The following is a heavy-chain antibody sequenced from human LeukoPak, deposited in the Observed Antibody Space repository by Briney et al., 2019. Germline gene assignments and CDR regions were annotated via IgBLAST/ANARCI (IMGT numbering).Heavy chain of an antibody. J-gene: IGHJ4*02. CDR3: AREKGYRESSFDY. Sequence: GESLRLFCAASGFPFIDYSMIWVRQAPGKGLEWGSSISPSSSYTYYADSVKGRFTISRDNAKNPLYLQMGSLRDEDTAVYYCAREKGYRESSFDYWGQGTLVTVSS. V-gene: IGHV3-21*01. CDR2: ISPSSSYT. D-gene: IGHD1-26*01. CDR1: GFPFIDYS.